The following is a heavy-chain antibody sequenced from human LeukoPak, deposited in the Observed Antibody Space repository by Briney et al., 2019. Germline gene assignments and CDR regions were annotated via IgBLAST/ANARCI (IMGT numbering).Heavy chain of an antibody. V-gene: IGHV3-30*04. D-gene: IGHD3-10*01. J-gene: IGHJ4*02. CDR1: GFTFSSYA. CDR2: ISYDGSNK. CDR3: ARDQRITMVRGVISTRPFDY. Sequence: PGGSLRLSCAASGFTFSSYAMHWVRQAPGKGLEWVAVISYDGSNKYYADSVKGRFTISRDNSKNTLYLQMNSLRAEDTAMYYCARDQRITMVRGVISTRPFDYWGQGTLVTVSS.